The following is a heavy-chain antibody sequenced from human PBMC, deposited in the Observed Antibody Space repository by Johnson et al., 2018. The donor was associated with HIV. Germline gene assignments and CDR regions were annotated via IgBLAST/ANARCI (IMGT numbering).Heavy chain of an antibody. CDR2: ITSKTDGGTT. CDR1: GFTFSNAW. J-gene: IGHJ3*02. Sequence: VLLVESGGGLVKPGGSLRLSCAASGFTFSNAWMSWVRQAPGKGLEWVGRITSKTDGGTTDYAAPVKGRFTISRDDSKNTLYLQRNSLKTEDTAVYYCTTAKWLLGAFDIWGQGTMVTVSS. V-gene: IGHV3-15*01. CDR3: TTAKWLLGAFDI. D-gene: IGHD3-22*01.